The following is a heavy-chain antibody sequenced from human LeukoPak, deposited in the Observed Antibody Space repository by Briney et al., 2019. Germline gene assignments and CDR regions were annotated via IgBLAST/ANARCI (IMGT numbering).Heavy chain of an antibody. CDR3: ARHGSGSYGDY. V-gene: IGHV1-69*06. Sequence: SVKVSCKASGYTFTGYYMHWVRQAPGQGLEWMGGIIPIFGTANYAQKFQGRVTITADKSTSTAYMELSSLRSEDTAVYYCARHGSGSYGDYWGQGTLVTVSS. J-gene: IGHJ4*02. D-gene: IGHD3-10*01. CDR1: GYTFTGYY. CDR2: IIPIFGTA.